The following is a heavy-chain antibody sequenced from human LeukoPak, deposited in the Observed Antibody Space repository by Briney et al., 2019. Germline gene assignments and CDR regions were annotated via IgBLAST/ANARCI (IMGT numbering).Heavy chain of an antibody. CDR3: ALGQYQLLLGWFDP. V-gene: IGHV4-30-4*08. Sequence: PSETLSLTCTVSGGTISSGDYYWSWIRQPPGKGLEWIGYIYYSGSTYYNPSLKSRVTISVDTSKNQFSLKLSSVTAADTAVYYCALGQYQLLLGWFDPWGQGTLVTVSS. CDR1: GGTISSGDYY. CDR2: IYYSGST. D-gene: IGHD2-2*01. J-gene: IGHJ5*02.